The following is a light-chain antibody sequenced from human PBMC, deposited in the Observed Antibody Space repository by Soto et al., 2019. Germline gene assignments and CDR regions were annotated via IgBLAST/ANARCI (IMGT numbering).Light chain of an antibody. V-gene: IGKV1-27*01. CDR2: GAS. CDR3: QKYGAAPLT. CDR1: GDIRNF. J-gene: IGKJ4*01. Sequence: DIQMTQSPSSLSASVGDRVTISCRASGDIRNFLAWYQRKPGKAPTLLIYGASTLQSGVPSRFSGSGSGTEFTLTISSLQPEDVATYYCQKYGAAPLTFGGGTDVEI.